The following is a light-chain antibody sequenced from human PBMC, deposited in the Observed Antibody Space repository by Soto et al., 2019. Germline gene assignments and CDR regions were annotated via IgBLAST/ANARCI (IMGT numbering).Light chain of an antibody. CDR2: DAS. V-gene: IGKV3-11*01. Sequence: ESVLTQSPATLSLSPGERATLSCRASPSVSNSLAWYQHKPGQAPRLLIYDASNRATGVPTRFSGSGSGIEFTLTISSLQSEDSAFYYCQQYFNWPLTWTFGPGTKVQIK. CDR1: PSVSNS. J-gene: IGKJ3*01. CDR3: QQYFNWPLTWT.